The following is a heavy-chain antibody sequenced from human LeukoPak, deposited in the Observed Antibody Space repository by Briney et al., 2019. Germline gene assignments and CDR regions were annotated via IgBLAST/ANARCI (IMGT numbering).Heavy chain of an antibody. D-gene: IGHD2-21*02. Sequence: GGSLRLSCAASGFTFSSYRMNWVRQAPGKGLEWVSSISRSSSYIYYADSVKSRFTISRDNAKNSLYLQMNSLRAEDTAVYYCASGLAYCGGDCYGYWGQGTLATVPS. CDR1: GFTFSSYR. CDR3: ASGLAYCGGDCYGY. CDR2: ISRSSSYI. V-gene: IGHV3-21*01. J-gene: IGHJ4*02.